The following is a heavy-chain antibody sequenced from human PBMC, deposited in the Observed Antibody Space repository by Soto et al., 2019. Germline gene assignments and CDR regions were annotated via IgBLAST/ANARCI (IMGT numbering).Heavy chain of an antibody. V-gene: IGHV4-39*01. CDR2: IYYSGST. J-gene: IGHJ4*02. Sequence: SETLSLTCTVSGGSISSSSYYWGWIRQPPGKGLEWIGSIYYSGSTYYNPSLKSRVTISVDTSKNQFSLKLSSVTAADTAVYYCARQAGTYHFDYWGQGTLVTVSS. CDR3: ARQAGTYHFDY. CDR1: GGSISSSSYY. D-gene: IGHD3-10*01.